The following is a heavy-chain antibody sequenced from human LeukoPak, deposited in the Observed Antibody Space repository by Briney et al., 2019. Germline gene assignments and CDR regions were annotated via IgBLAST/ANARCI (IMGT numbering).Heavy chain of an antibody. CDR3: ASLTLIWSGYYG. V-gene: IGHV3-21*01. Sequence: RGRSLRLSCAASGLTFSSYSMNCVRQAPGEWREWVSSISSSSYIYYADSVKGRFTISRDNAKNSLYLQMNSLRAEDTAVHHCASLTLIWSGYYGGGQGTLVTVSS. CDR1: GLTFSSYS. CDR2: ISSSSYI. D-gene: IGHD3-3*01. J-gene: IGHJ4*02.